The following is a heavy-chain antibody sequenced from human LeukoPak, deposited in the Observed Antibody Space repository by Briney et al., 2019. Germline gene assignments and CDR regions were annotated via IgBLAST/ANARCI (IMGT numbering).Heavy chain of an antibody. CDR1: GGSISSYY. V-gene: IGHV4-59*01. J-gene: IGHJ4*02. Sequence: SETLSLTCTVSGGSISSYYWSWIRQPPGKGLEWVGYIYYSGSTNYNPSLKSRVTISVDTSKNQFSLKLSSVTAADTAVYYCARGDVDSSSWYIAGIDYWGQGTLVTVSS. CDR2: IYYSGST. CDR3: ARGDVDSSSWYIAGIDY. D-gene: IGHD6-13*01.